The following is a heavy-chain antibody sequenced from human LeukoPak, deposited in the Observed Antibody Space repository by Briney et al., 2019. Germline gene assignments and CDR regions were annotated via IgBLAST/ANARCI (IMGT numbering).Heavy chain of an antibody. CDR1: GYTFTNYD. Sequence: GASVKVSCKASGYTFTNYDINWVRQATGQEPEWMGYINPNSGETGYSQKFQGRVTITRDTSISTAYMELRSLRSEDTAVYYCARSIGDFYYYYMDVWGKGTTVTVSS. V-gene: IGHV1-8*03. J-gene: IGHJ6*03. CDR2: INPNSGET. CDR3: ARSIGDFYYYYMDV. D-gene: IGHD2-15*01.